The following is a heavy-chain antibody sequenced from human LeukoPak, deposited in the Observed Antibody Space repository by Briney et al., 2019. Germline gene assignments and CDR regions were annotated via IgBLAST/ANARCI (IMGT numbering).Heavy chain of an antibody. V-gene: IGHV3-33*01. Sequence: GRSLRLSCAASGFTFSSYGMHWVRHAPGKGLEWVAVIWSDGSNKYYADSVKGRFTISRDNSKNTLYLQMNSLRAEDTAVYYCARAELPAAIKSGAFDIWGQGTMVTVSS. CDR2: IWSDGSNK. CDR3: ARAELPAAIKSGAFDI. CDR1: GFTFSSYG. D-gene: IGHD2-2*01. J-gene: IGHJ3*02.